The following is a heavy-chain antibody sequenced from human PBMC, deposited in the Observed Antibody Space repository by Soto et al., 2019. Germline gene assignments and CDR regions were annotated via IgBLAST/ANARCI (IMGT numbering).Heavy chain of an antibody. D-gene: IGHD3-22*01. CDR1: GYTFTSYA. CDR3: ARVSDSSGYYFDY. Sequence: ASVKVSCKASGYTFTSYAMHWVRQAPGQRLEWMGWINAGNGNTKYSQKFQGRVTITRDTSASTAYMELSSLRSEDTAVYYCARVSDSSGYYFDYWGQGTLVTVSS. V-gene: IGHV1-3*01. J-gene: IGHJ4*02. CDR2: INAGNGNT.